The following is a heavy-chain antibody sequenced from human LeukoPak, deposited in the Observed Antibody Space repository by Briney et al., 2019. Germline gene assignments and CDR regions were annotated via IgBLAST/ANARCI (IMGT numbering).Heavy chain of an antibody. CDR2: MNPNSGNT. D-gene: IGHD1-14*01. CDR1: GYTFTSYD. Sequence: GASVKVSCKASGYTFTSYDINWVRQATGQGLEWMGWMNPNSGNTGYAQKFQGRVTMTRNTSISTAYMELSSLRSEDTAVYYCARGNRPRGLGYYYGMDVWGQGTTVTASS. V-gene: IGHV1-8*01. CDR3: ARGNRPRGLGYYYGMDV. J-gene: IGHJ6*02.